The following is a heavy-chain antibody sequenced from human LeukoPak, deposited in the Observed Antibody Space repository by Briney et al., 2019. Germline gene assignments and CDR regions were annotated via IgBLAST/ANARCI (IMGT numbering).Heavy chain of an antibody. V-gene: IGHV3-30*18. CDR1: GFTFSSYG. J-gene: IGHJ6*02. CDR2: ISYDGSNK. Sequence: GGSLRLSCAASGFTFSSYGMHWVRQAPGKGLERVAVISYDGSNKYYADSVKGRFTISRDNSKNTLYLQMDSLRAEDTAVYYCANAYGMDVWGQGTTVTVSS. CDR3: ANAYGMDV.